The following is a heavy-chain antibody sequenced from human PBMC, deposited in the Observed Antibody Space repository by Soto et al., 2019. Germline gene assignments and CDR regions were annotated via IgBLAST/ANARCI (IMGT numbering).Heavy chain of an antibody. CDR3: AKDHYCGVDCSSYFDS. CDR1: GFTFSKYA. CDR2: ISGSGGRT. V-gene: IGHV3-23*01. Sequence: EVQLLESGGGLVQPGGSLRLSCADSGFTFSKYAMSWVRQAPGKGLEWVSTISGSGGRTYYADAVKGRFTITSDNAKNTLYLQMNSLRAEDTSIYYCAKDHYCGVDCSSYFDSWGQGTLVPVSS. D-gene: IGHD2-21*02. J-gene: IGHJ4*02.